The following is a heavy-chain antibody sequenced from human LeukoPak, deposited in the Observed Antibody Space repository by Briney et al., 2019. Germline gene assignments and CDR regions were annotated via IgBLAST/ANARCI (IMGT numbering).Heavy chain of an antibody. CDR2: IYYSGST. J-gene: IGHJ4*02. Sequence: SETLSLTCTVSGGSISSYYWSWIRQPPGKGLEWVGYIYYSGSTNYNPSLKSRVTISVDTSKNQFSLKLSSVTAADTAVYFCARHMPWELPPGAYDYWGQGSLVTVSS. CDR1: GGSISSYY. V-gene: IGHV4-59*01. CDR3: ARHMPWELPPGAYDY. D-gene: IGHD1-26*01.